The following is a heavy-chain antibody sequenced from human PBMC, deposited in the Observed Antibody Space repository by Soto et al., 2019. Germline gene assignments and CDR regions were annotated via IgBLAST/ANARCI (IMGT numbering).Heavy chain of an antibody. CDR1: GFTVSTYG. J-gene: IGHJ4*02. Sequence: QVHLVESGGGVVQPGRSLRLSCAVSGFTVSTYGMHWVRQAPGKGLEWVAVISRDGGTKFYADSVKGRFTISRDNSRNTLFLEMXXXXXXXXXXXXXXXXXXXXYXGQGTLVTVSS. CDR3: XXXXXXXY. CDR2: ISRDGGTK. V-gene: IGHV3-30*03.